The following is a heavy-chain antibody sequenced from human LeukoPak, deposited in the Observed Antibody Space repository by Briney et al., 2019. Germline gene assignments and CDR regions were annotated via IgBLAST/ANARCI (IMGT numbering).Heavy chain of an antibody. CDR3: ARRLRAGHWFDP. D-gene: IGHD4-17*01. CDR1: GYIFTNYG. Sequence: GASVKVSCKASGYIFTNYGISWVRQAPGQGLEWMGWINPNSGGTNYAQKFQGRVTMTRDTSISTAYMELSRLRSDDTAVYYCARRLRAGHWFDPWGQGTLVTVSS. J-gene: IGHJ5*02. CDR2: INPNSGGT. V-gene: IGHV1-2*02.